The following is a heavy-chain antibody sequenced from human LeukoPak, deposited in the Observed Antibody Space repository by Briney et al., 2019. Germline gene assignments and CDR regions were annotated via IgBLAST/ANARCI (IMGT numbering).Heavy chain of an antibody. CDR3: ARRRIAAAGIDY. Sequence: GGSLRLSCAASGFTFSSYAMHWVRQAPGKGLEWVAVISYDGSNKYYADSVKGRFTISRDNSKNTLYLQMNSLRAEDTAVYYCARRRIAAAGIDYWGQGTLVTVSS. V-gene: IGHV3-30-3*01. CDR2: ISYDGSNK. J-gene: IGHJ4*02. D-gene: IGHD6-13*01. CDR1: GFTFSSYA.